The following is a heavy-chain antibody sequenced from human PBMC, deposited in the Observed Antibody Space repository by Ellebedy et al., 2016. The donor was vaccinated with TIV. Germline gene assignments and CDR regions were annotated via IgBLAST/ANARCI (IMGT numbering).Heavy chain of an antibody. CDR2: INHSGST. Sequence: SETLSLTCAVYGGSFSGYYWSWIRQPPGKGLEWIGEINHSGSTNYNPSLKSRVTISVDTSKNQFSLKLSSVAAADTAVYYCARGLGVGGNWFDPWGQGTLVTVSS. J-gene: IGHJ5*02. D-gene: IGHD3-3*01. V-gene: IGHV4-34*01. CDR3: ARGLGVGGNWFDP. CDR1: GGSFSGYY.